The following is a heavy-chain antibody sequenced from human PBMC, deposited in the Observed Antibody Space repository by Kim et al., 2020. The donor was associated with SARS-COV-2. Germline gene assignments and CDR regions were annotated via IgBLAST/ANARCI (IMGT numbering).Heavy chain of an antibody. J-gene: IGHJ3*02. CDR1: GYSISSGYY. D-gene: IGHD3-9*01. CDR3: ARDVRYDILTGAFDI. CDR2: IYHSGST. Sequence: SETLSLTCTVSGYSISSGYYWGWIRQPPGKGLEWIGSIYHSGSTYYNPSLKSRVTISVDTSKNQFSLKLSSVTAADTAVYYCARDVRYDILTGAFDIWGQGTMVTVSS. V-gene: IGHV4-38-2*02.